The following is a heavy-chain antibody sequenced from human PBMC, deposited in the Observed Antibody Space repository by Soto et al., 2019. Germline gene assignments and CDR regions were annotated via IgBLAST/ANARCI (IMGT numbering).Heavy chain of an antibody. D-gene: IGHD4-17*01. CDR2: INPNSGGT. Sequence: ASVKVSCKASGYTFTGYYMHWVRQAPGQGLEWMGWINPNSGGTNYAQKFQGGVTMTRDTSISTAYMELSRLRSDDTAVYYCARAADDYGDSYYFDYWGQGTLVTVSS. J-gene: IGHJ4*02. CDR1: GYTFTGYY. CDR3: ARAADDYGDSYYFDY. V-gene: IGHV1-2*02.